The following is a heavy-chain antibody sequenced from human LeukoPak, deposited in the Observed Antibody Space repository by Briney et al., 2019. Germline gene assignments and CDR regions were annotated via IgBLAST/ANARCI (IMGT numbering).Heavy chain of an antibody. V-gene: IGHV4-59*08. J-gene: IGHJ4*02. D-gene: IGHD3-10*01. CDR2: IYYSGST. Sequence: SETLSLTCTVSGGSISSYYWSWIRQPPGKGLEWIGYIYYSGSTNYNPSLKSRVTISVDTSKNQFSLKLSSVTAADTAVYYCARLGRRVRGVMGFDYWGQRTLVTVSS. CDR3: ARLGRRVRGVMGFDY. CDR1: GGSISSYY.